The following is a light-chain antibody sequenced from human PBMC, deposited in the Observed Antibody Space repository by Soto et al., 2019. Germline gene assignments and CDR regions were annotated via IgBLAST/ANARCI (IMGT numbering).Light chain of an antibody. Sequence: SYELTQPPSVSVAPGQTARITCGGTDIGSYSVHWYQQRPGQAPVLVVYDDSDRPSGIPERFSGSNSGNTATLAISRVEVVDEADYYCQVWDSSSDHAVFGGGTKLTVL. CDR1: DIGSYS. CDR2: DDS. J-gene: IGLJ2*01. V-gene: IGLV3-21*02. CDR3: QVWDSSSDHAV.